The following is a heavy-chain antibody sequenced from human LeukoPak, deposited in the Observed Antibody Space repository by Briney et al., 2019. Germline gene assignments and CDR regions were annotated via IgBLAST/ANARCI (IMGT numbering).Heavy chain of an antibody. Sequence: SETLSLTCTVSGGSISSYYWSWIRQPPGKGLEWIGYIYYSGSTNYNPSLKSRVTISVDTSKNQFSLKLSSVTAADTAVYYCAKDSDIVVVPAADLNWFDPWGQGTLVTVSS. CDR2: IYYSGST. V-gene: IGHV4-59*01. CDR3: AKDSDIVVVPAADLNWFDP. J-gene: IGHJ5*02. D-gene: IGHD2-2*01. CDR1: GGSISSYY.